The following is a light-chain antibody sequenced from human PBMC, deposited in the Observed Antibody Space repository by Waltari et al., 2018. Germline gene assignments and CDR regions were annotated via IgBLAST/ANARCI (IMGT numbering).Light chain of an antibody. V-gene: IGKV1-39*01. CDR3: QQSYSMPLT. J-gene: IGKJ4*01. CDR1: QSISSY. CDR2: ASS. Sequence: DIQMTQSPSSLSASIGDRVTITCRASQSISSYLNWYQQKPGKAPKVLIYASSSLRSGVPSRFSGSRSGTDFTLTINSLQPEDYATYYCQQSYSMPLTFGGGTGWRSN.